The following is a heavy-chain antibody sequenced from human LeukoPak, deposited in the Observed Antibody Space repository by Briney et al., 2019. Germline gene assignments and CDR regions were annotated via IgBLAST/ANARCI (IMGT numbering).Heavy chain of an antibody. J-gene: IGHJ4*02. CDR3: ARDLRQQLGGWFDY. Sequence: SETLSLTCTVSGYSISSDYYWGWIRQPPGKGLEWIGSIYHSGSSFYQPSLKSRVTISLDTSKNQLSLKLSSVTAADTAVYYCARDLRQQLGGWFDYWGQGTLVTVSS. CDR2: IYHSGSS. D-gene: IGHD1-1*01. V-gene: IGHV4-38-2*02. CDR1: GYSISSDYY.